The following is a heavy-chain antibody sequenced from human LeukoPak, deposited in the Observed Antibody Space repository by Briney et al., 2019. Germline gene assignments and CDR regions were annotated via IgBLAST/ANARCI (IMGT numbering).Heavy chain of an antibody. J-gene: IGHJ4*02. CDR3: AKDFVRYNIQFDY. D-gene: IGHD1-14*01. V-gene: IGHV3-23*01. Sequence: GGSLRLPCAASGLSFGFYAMSWVRQAPGKGLEWVSSISGGGAGTYYADSVRGRFTISRDNSKNTLYLQMDSLRAEDTALYYCAKDFVRYNIQFDYWGQGALVTVSS. CDR1: GLSFGFYA. CDR2: ISGGGAGT.